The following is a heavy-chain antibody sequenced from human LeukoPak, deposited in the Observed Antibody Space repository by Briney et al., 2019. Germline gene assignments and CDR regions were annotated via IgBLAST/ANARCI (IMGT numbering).Heavy chain of an antibody. J-gene: IGHJ4*02. V-gene: IGHV3-48*03. D-gene: IGHD6-13*01. CDR2: ISSSGSTI. CDR1: GFTFSSYE. CDR3: ARDPPSYSSSWYGENY. Sequence: PGGSLRLSCAASGFTFSSYEMNWVRQAPGKGLEWVSYISSSGSTIYYADSVKGRFTISRDNAKSSLYLQMNSLRAEDTAVYYCARDPPSYSSSWYGENYWGQGTLVTVSS.